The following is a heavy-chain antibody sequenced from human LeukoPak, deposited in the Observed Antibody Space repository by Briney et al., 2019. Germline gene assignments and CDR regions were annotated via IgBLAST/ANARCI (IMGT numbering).Heavy chain of an antibody. D-gene: IGHD2-2*01. CDR1: GFTFNNCA. Sequence: PGGSLRLSCAASGFTFNNCAMNWVRQAPGKGLEWVSTISGSGVGTYYADSVKGRFTISRDNSKSTLSLQMNSLRAEDTAVYYCARDWRYCSSSSCLAMDVWGQGTTVTVSS. V-gene: IGHV3-23*01. J-gene: IGHJ6*02. CDR2: ISGSGVGT. CDR3: ARDWRYCSSSSCLAMDV.